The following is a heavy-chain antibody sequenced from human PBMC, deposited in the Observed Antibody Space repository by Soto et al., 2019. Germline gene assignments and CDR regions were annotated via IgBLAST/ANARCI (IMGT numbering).Heavy chain of an antibody. CDR3: ARLSHKGYYYYGMDV. V-gene: IGHV5-51*01. Sequence: GESLKISCKGSGYSFTSYWIGWVRQMPGKGLEWMGIIYPGDSDTRYSPSFQGQVTISADKSISTAYLQWSSLKASDTAMYYCARLSHKGYYYYGMDVWGQGTTVTVSS. CDR1: GYSFTSYW. CDR2: IYPGDSDT. J-gene: IGHJ6*02.